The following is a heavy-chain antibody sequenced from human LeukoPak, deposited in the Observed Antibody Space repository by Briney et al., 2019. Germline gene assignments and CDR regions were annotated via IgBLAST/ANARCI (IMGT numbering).Heavy chain of an antibody. V-gene: IGHV3-13*05. J-gene: IGHJ4*02. CDR2: IGTAGDP. Sequence: GGSLRLSCAASGFTFSSYDMHWVRQATGEGLEWVSAIGTAGDPYYPGSVKGRFTISRENAKNSLYLQMNSLRAGDTAVYYCARGRYSGYDYFIDYWGQGTLVTVSS. D-gene: IGHD5-12*01. CDR1: GFTFSSYD. CDR3: ARGRYSGYDYFIDY.